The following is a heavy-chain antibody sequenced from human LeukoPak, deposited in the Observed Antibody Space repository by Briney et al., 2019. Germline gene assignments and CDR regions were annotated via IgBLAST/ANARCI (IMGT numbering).Heavy chain of an antibody. D-gene: IGHD1-26*01. CDR3: ARDPYSGNYGNDYYYYMDV. J-gene: IGHJ6*03. CDR1: GFTFDDYA. Sequence: GGSLRLSCAASGFTFDDYAMHWVRQVPGKGLEWVSGISWNSRSIGYADSVKGRFTISGDNAKNSLYLQMDSLGPEDTAVYYCARDPYSGNYGNDYYYYMDVWGKGTTVTISS. CDR2: ISWNSRSI. V-gene: IGHV3-9*01.